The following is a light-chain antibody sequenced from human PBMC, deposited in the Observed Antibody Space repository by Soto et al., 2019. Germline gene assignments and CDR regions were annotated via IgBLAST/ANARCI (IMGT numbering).Light chain of an antibody. CDR1: SSDVGGYHY. V-gene: IGLV2-14*01. Sequence: QSVLTQPASVSGSPGQSITISCTGSSSDVGGYHYVSWYQQYPGKAPKLVISEVSNRPSGVSHRFSGSKSGNTASLTISGLQAEDEADYYCCSYTGTTIPLFGGGTKLTVL. CDR2: EVS. CDR3: CSYTGTTIPL. J-gene: IGLJ2*01.